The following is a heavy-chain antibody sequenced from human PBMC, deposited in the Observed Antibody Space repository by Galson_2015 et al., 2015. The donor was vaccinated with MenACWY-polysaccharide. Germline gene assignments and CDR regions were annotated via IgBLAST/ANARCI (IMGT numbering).Heavy chain of an antibody. CDR1: GFTFSSYL. Sequence: SLRLSCAVSGFTFSSYLMTWVRQAPGKGLEWVSYIGTSSSTISYADSVKGRFTISRDNAENSLYLQTNSLRVEDTAVYYCARGYMVRGGYFDPWGHGTLVTVSS. D-gene: IGHD3-10*01. CDR3: ARGYMVRGGYFDP. V-gene: IGHV3-48*01. J-gene: IGHJ4*01. CDR2: IGTSSSTI.